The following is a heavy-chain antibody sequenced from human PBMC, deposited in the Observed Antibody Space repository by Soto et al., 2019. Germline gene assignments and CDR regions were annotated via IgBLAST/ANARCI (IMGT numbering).Heavy chain of an antibody. J-gene: IGHJ3*02. CDR3: APILYQSITGFDI. Sequence: GASVNVSCKASGYTFTGYYMHRVRQAPGQGLEWMGWINPNSGGTNYAQKFQGRVTMTRDTSISTAYMELSRLRSDDTAVYYCAPILYQSITGFDIWGQGTMVTVSS. D-gene: IGHD2-8*01. CDR2: INPNSGGT. CDR1: GYTFTGYY. V-gene: IGHV1-2*02.